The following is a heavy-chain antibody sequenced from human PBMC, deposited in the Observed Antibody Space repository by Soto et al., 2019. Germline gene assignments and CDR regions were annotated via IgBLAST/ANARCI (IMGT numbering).Heavy chain of an antibody. Sequence: ASVKVSCKASGYTFTSYGISWVRQAPGQGLEWMGWISAYNGNTNYAQKIQGRVTITTDKSTSTAYMELSSLRSEDTAVYYCAMYYYDSSGYPNPSFYCGMDVWGQGTTVTVSS. D-gene: IGHD3-22*01. V-gene: IGHV1-18*01. CDR1: GYTFTSYG. CDR2: ISAYNGNT. CDR3: AMYYYDSSGYPNPSFYCGMDV. J-gene: IGHJ6*02.